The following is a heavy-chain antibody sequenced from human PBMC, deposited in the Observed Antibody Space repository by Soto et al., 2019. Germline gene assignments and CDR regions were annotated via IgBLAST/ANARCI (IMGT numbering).Heavy chain of an antibody. D-gene: IGHD6-13*01. J-gene: IGHJ6*02. CDR1: GGTFSSYF. CDR2: IIPVFGTA. V-gene: IGHV1-69*01. Sequence: QVQLVQSGDEVKKAGSSVKVSCKVSGGTFSSYFINWVRQAPGQGLEWVGGIIPVFGTASYAEKFQGRVTITADESTSTAYMELSRLRSDDTAVYYCARETPSAAAAYYYYGLDVWGQGTTVTVPS. CDR3: ARETPSAAAAYYYYGLDV.